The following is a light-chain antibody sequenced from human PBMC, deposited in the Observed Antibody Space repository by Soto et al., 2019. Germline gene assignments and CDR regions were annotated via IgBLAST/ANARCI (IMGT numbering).Light chain of an antibody. CDR2: EDT. CDR3: SSYESSRVL. J-gene: IGLJ2*01. CDR1: SSDVGRYNL. Sequence: QSVLTQPASVSGSPGQSITISCTGTSSDVGRYNLVSWYQQHPGKAPKLMIYEDTKRPSGISNRFSGSKSGNTASLTISALQAEDEADYHCSSYESSRVLFGGGTKLTVL. V-gene: IGLV2-23*01.